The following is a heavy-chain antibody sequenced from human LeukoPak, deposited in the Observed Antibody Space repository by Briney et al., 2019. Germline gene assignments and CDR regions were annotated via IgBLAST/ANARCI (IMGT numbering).Heavy chain of an antibody. Sequence: GGSLRLSCAASGFTFSSYWMSWVRQAPGKGLEGVANIKQDGSEKYYVDSVKGRFTISRDNAKNSLYLQMNSLRAEDTAVYYCARDHSGLNYYYYYYMDVWGKGTTVTVSS. D-gene: IGHD2-21*01. V-gene: IGHV3-7*01. CDR3: ARDHSGLNYYYYYYMDV. CDR1: GFTFSSYW. CDR2: IKQDGSEK. J-gene: IGHJ6*03.